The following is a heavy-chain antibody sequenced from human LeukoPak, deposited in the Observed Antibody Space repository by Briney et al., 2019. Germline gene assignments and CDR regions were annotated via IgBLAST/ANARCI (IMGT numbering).Heavy chain of an antibody. CDR2: IYYSGST. V-gene: IGHV4-59*01. Sequence: PSETLSLTCTVPGGSISSYYWSWIRQPPGKGLEWIGSIYYSGSTNYNPSLKSRVTISVDTSKNQFSLKLSSVTAADTAVYYCARGRYSGYDVGYFDYWGQGTLVTVSS. D-gene: IGHD5-12*01. CDR3: ARGRYSGYDVGYFDY. J-gene: IGHJ4*02. CDR1: GGSISSYY.